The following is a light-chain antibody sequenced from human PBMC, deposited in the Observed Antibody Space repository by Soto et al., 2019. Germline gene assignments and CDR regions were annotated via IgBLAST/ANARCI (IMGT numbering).Light chain of an antibody. J-gene: IGKJ5*01. CDR1: QSISSF. CDR2: AAS. Sequence: DIQMTQSPSSLSASVGDRVTITCRASQSISSFLNWYQQKPGKAPKVLIYAASSLQSGVPSRFSCSGSGTDFTLTISSLQPEDFATYYCQQSYSTPSITFGQGTRLEIK. CDR3: QQSYSTPSIT. V-gene: IGKV1-39*01.